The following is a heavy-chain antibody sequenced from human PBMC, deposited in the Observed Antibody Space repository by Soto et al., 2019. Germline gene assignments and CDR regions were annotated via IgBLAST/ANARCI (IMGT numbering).Heavy chain of an antibody. CDR2: ISNDESKK. D-gene: IGHD6-19*01. Sequence: VGSLRLSCAASGFTFSTYAVHWVRQAPGKGLEWVAVISNDESKKYYANSVKGRFTISRDNSNNTGYLQMNSLRREDTAIYYCARSIAVAGLDYWGQGTLVTVYS. CDR1: GFTFSTYA. J-gene: IGHJ4*02. V-gene: IGHV3-30-3*01. CDR3: ARSIAVAGLDY.